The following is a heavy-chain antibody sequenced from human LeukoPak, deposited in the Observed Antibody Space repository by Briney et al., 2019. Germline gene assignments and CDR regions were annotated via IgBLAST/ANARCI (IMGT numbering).Heavy chain of an antibody. CDR3: AKDYYGGNNDWGFGEL. J-gene: IGHJ6*02. CDR1: GFTFTNYA. Sequence: GGSLRLSCAASGFTFTNYAIHWVRQAPGKGLEWVALISNDGRNKHYADSVKGRFTISRDNSKNTLYLQMNSLRAEDTAIYYCAKDYYGGNNDWGFGELWGQGTTVTVSS. D-gene: IGHD3-10*01. CDR2: ISNDGRNK. V-gene: IGHV3-30*18.